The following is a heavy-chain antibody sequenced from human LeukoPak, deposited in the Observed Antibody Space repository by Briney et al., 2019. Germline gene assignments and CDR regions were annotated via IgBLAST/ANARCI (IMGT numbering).Heavy chain of an antibody. Sequence: GGSLRLSCAASGFTLSGYWMSWVRQAPGKGLEWVANIKEDGSEKYYVDSVKGRFTISRDNAKNSLYLHMNSLTAEDTAMYYCARDWVAGVPFDAFDIWGQGTMVSVSS. CDR3: ARDWVAGVPFDAFDI. V-gene: IGHV3-7*03. J-gene: IGHJ3*02. CDR1: GFTLSGYW. CDR2: IKEDGSEK. D-gene: IGHD3-10*01.